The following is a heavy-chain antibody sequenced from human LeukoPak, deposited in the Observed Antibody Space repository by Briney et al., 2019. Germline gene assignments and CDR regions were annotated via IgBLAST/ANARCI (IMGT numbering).Heavy chain of an antibody. D-gene: IGHD6-19*01. CDR1: GFGVHTFA. Sequence: PGGSLRLSCAVSGFGVHTFAMSWVRLAPGKGLEWLASITKYDGRVYYADSVRGRFTISRDSSQNELYLQMNSLRAEDTAMYYCARSDSSVWYDFDYWGHGTLVTVSS. J-gene: IGHJ4*01. V-gene: IGHV3-23*01. CDR3: ARSDSSVWYDFDY. CDR2: ITKYDGRV.